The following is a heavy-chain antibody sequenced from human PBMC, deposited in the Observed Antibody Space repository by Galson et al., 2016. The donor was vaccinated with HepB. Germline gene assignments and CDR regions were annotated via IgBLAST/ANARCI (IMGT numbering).Heavy chain of an antibody. V-gene: IGHV3-48*01. Sequence: SLRLSCAASEFTFSSYSMNWARQAPGKGLEWVSYISTGSNTIYYADSVRGRFTVSRDNVKNSLYLQMNSLRAEDTAVYYCARDLRAYCGGDCPADFWGQGTLVAVSS. D-gene: IGHD2-21*01. CDR1: EFTFSSYS. CDR3: ARDLRAYCGGDCPADF. J-gene: IGHJ4*02. CDR2: ISTGSNTI.